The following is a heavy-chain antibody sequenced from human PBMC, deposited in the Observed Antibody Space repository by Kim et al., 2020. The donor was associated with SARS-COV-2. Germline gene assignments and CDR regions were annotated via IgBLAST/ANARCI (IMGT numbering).Heavy chain of an antibody. V-gene: IGHV3-21*01. J-gene: IGHJ6*02. CDR3: TRVSYYYGMDV. Sequence: DADPVKGRFTISRDHAKNALYLQMNSLRAEDTAVYYCTRVSYYYGMDVWGQGTTVTVSS.